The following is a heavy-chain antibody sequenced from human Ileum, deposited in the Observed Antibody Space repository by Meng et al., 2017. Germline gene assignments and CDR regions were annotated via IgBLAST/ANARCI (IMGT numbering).Heavy chain of an antibody. CDR3: AKDRIVGSTGTED. V-gene: IGHV3-23*01. CDR1: GFIFSNYA. CDR2: ITPSGTGT. J-gene: IGHJ4*02. D-gene: IGHD1-26*01. Sequence: GGSLRLSCAASGFIFSNYAMNWVRQAPGRGLEWVSTITPSGTGTYYVDSVKGRFTISRDNSKHTLYLQMNSLRAEDTAVYYCAKDRIVGSTGTEDWGQGTLVTVSS.